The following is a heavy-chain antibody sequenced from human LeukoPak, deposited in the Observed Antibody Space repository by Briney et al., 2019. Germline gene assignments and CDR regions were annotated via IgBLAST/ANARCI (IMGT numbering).Heavy chain of an antibody. Sequence: PGGSLRLSCAASGFTVSSNYMSWVRQAPGKGLEWVSVIYSGGSTYYADSVKGRFTISRDNSKNTLYLQMTSLRAEDTAVYYCARGETTVAYGGDYWGQGTLVTVSS. V-gene: IGHV3-53*01. D-gene: IGHD4-23*01. CDR3: ARGETTVAYGGDY. CDR2: IYSGGST. J-gene: IGHJ4*02. CDR1: GFTVSSNY.